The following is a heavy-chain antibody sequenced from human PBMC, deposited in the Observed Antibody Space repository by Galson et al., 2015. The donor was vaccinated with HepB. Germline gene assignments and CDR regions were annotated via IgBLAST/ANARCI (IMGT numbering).Heavy chain of an antibody. CDR3: ARGWGSTFSFDY. Sequence: CAISGDSVSSNSAAWSWIRQSPSRGLEWLGRTYYRSKWYSDYAVSVKSRITINPDTSKNQFSLQLNSVTPEDTAVYYCARGWGSTFSFDYWGQGTLVTVSS. CDR2: TYYRSKWYS. D-gene: IGHD6-13*01. J-gene: IGHJ4*02. V-gene: IGHV6-1*01. CDR1: GDSVSSNSAA.